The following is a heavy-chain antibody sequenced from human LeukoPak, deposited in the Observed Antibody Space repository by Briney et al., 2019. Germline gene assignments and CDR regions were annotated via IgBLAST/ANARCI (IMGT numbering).Heavy chain of an antibody. CDR1: GYTFTGYY. J-gene: IGHJ4*02. V-gene: IGHV1-2*02. CDR3: ARGRDRGASTPFDY. CDR2: INPKSDDT. D-gene: IGHD1-26*01. Sequence: ASVKVSCKASGYTFTGYYMHWVRQAPGQGLEWMGWINPKSDDTNYAQKFQGRVTMTRDTSISTVYMELSSLRSDDTAVYYCARGRDRGASTPFDYWGQGTLVTVSS.